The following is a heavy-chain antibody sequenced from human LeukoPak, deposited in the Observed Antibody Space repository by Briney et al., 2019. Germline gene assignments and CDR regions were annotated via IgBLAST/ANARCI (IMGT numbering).Heavy chain of an antibody. J-gene: IGHJ4*02. D-gene: IGHD3-3*01. V-gene: IGHV3-21*01. CDR3: ARDPLDYDFWSGYPHYYFDY. CDR2: ISSSSSYI. CDR1: GFTFSSYS. Sequence: PGGSLRLSCAASGFTFSSYSMNWVRQAPGKGLEWVSSISSSSSYIYYADSVRGRFTISRDNAKNSLYLQMNSLRAEDTAVYYCARDPLDYDFWSGYPHYYFDYWGQGTLVTVSS.